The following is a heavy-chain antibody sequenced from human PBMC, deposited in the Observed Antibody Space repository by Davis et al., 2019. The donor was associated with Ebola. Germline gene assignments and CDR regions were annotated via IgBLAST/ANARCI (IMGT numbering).Heavy chain of an antibody. CDR2: INPNSGGT. CDR3: ATNSGGIAAAGKGYYYYGMDV. CDR1: GYTFTSYG. Sequence: AASVKVSCKASGYTFTSYGISWVRQAPGQGLEWMGWINPNSGGTNYAQKFQGWVTMTRDTSISTAYMELSRLRSDDTAVYYCATNSGGIAAAGKGYYYYGMDVWGQGTTVTVSS. D-gene: IGHD6-13*01. V-gene: IGHV1-2*04. J-gene: IGHJ6*02.